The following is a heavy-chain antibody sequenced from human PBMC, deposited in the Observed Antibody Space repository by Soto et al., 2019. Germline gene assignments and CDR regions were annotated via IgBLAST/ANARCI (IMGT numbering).Heavy chain of an antibody. Sequence: GGSLRLSCAASGFSVNNKHMSWVRQAPGKGLEWVSTFYSGGSTYYTDSVKGRFTIFRDSSRDTLSPQMNSLRAEDTALYYCARADRSAFDVWGQGTMVTVSS. J-gene: IGHJ3*01. CDR2: FYSGGST. CDR1: GFSVNNKH. V-gene: IGHV3-66*01. CDR3: ARADRSAFDV.